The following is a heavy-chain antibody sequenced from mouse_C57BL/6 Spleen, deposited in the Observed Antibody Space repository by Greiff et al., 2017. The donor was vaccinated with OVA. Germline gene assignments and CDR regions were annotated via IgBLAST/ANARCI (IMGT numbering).Heavy chain of an antibody. CDR1: GYTFTSYW. Sequence: QVQLKQPGAELVKPGASVKLSCKASGYTFTSYWMQWVKQRPGQGLEWIGEIDPSDSYTNYNQKFKGKATLTVDTSSSTAYMQLSSLTSEDYAVYYCARRGSYYGSDYYAMDYWGQGTSVTVSS. CDR3: ARRGSYYGSDYYAMDY. D-gene: IGHD1-1*01. CDR2: IDPSDSYT. V-gene: IGHV1-50*01. J-gene: IGHJ4*01.